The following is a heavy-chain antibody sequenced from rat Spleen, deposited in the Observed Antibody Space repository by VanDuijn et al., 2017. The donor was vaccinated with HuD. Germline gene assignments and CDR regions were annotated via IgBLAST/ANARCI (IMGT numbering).Heavy chain of an antibody. D-gene: IGHD1-6*01. CDR2: ISSDGGRN. V-gene: IGHV5S10*01. CDR1: GFTFSDYN. Sequence: EVQLVESGGGLVQPGRSLHLSCAASGFTFSDYNMAWVRQAPKKGLEWVATISSDGGRNFYRDSVKGRFTISRDNAKSTLSLQMDSLRSEDTATYYCARRHYGYTDYFDYWGQGVMVTVSS. CDR3: ARRHYGYTDYFDY. J-gene: IGHJ2*01.